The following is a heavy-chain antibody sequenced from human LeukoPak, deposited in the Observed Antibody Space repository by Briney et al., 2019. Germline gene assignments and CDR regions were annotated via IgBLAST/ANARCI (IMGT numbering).Heavy chain of an antibody. CDR2: INPTSGDT. V-gene: IGHV1-2*02. J-gene: IGHJ4*02. CDR1: GYTFTGYY. CDR3: ARRDYFDY. Sequence: ASVKVSCKASGYTFTGYYINWVRQAPGQGLEWMGWINPTSGDTIYAQKFHGRLTMTRDTSISTAYMELSRLRSDDTAVYYCARRDYFDYWGQGTLVTVSS.